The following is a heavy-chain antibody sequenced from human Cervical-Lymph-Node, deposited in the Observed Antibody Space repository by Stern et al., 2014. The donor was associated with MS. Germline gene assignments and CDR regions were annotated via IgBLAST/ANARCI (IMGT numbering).Heavy chain of an antibody. V-gene: IGHV3-7*01. CDR1: GFSFGTSW. CDR3: ARDRRAFLDY. D-gene: IGHD2/OR15-2a*01. Sequence: EVQLVESGGGLVQPGGSLRISCVASGFSFGTSWMSWVRQPPGRGLEWVANIRQDGYDKFYVDSVKGRFTISRDNARNSLYLQMNSLTVADTAVYYCARDRRAFLDYWGQGTHVAVSS. J-gene: IGHJ4*02. CDR2: IRQDGYDK.